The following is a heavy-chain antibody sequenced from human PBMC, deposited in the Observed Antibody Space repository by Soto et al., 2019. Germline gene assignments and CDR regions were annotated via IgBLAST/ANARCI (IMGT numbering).Heavy chain of an antibody. CDR3: AKGDNLGPKTGYAFDP. CDR2: TYFRSKWYN. J-gene: IGHJ5*02. D-gene: IGHD5-12*01. V-gene: IGHV6-1*01. CDR1: GDSVSSNTSS. Sequence: SQTRSLICAISGDSVSSNTSSWNCISQSPSRGLEWLGRTYFRSKWYNDYAVSVKSRIIINPDTSNNQFSLQLNSVTPEDTAVYFCAKGDNLGPKTGYAFDPWGQGIMVTVSS.